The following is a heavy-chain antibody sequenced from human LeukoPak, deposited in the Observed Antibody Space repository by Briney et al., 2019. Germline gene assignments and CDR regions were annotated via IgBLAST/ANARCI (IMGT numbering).Heavy chain of an antibody. J-gene: IGHJ4*02. V-gene: IGHV3-9*03. CDR2: ISWNSDMI. Sequence: PGGSLRLSCAASGFTFDDYAMHWVRQAPGKGLEWVSGISWNSDMIGYADSVKGRFTISRDNAKNPLYLQMNSLRAEDMALYYCAKSKYLGGSYDYWGQGTLVTVSS. CDR3: AKSKYLGGSYDY. D-gene: IGHD3-10*01. CDR1: GFTFDDYA.